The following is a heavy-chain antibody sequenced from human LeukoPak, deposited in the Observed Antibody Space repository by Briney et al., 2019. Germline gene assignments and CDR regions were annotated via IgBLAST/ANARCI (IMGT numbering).Heavy chain of an antibody. CDR3: GRERGVRRAVRLTMIVALGY. CDR1: GYTFTGYY. V-gene: IGHV1-2*02. Sequence: GASVKVSCKASGYTFTGYYMHWVRQAPGQGLELMGWINPNSGGTNYAQKFQGRVTMTRDTSISTAYMELSRLRSHDTAVYYCGRERGVRRAVRLTMIVALGYWGQGPLVTVSS. D-gene: IGHD3-22*01. J-gene: IGHJ4*02. CDR2: INPNSGGT.